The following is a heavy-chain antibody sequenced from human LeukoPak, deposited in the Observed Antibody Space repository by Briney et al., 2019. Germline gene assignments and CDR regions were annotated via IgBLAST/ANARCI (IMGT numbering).Heavy chain of an antibody. J-gene: IGHJ6*03. Sequence: ASVKVSCKASGYTFTTYDINWVRQATGQGLEWMGWMNPNSGNTGYAQKFQGRVTMTRNTSISTAYMELSSLRSEDTAVYYCARGPDPSPYPDYYYYYMDVWGKGTTVTVSS. V-gene: IGHV1-8*01. D-gene: IGHD3-16*01. CDR1: GYTFTTYD. CDR2: MNPNSGNT. CDR3: ARGPDPSPYPDYYYYYMDV.